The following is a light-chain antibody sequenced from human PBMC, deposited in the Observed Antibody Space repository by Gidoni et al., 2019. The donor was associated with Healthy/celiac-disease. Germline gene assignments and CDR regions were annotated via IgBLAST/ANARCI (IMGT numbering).Light chain of an antibody. CDR1: QLGDRY. CDR2: QDN. Sequence: SYELTQPPSLSVSPGQTASITCSGDQLGDRYACWYQQKPGQSPVLVSYQDNKRPSGIPARFSGSNSGNTATLTISGTQAMDEAEYYCQTWGSSIVVFGGGTKLTVL. J-gene: IGLJ2*01. CDR3: QTWGSSIVV. V-gene: IGLV3-1*01.